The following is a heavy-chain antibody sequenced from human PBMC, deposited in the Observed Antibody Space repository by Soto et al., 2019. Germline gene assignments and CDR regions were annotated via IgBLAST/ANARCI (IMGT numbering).Heavy chain of an antibody. J-gene: IGHJ6*02. D-gene: IGHD2-15*01. CDR1: GGSFSGYY. CDR2: INHSGST. Sequence: SETLSLTCAVYGGSFSGYYWSWIRQPPGKGLEWIGEINHSGSTNYNPSLKSRVTISVDTSKNQFSLKLSSVTAADTAVYYCARGDRCSGGSCYPYSSGWRPYGMDVWGQGTTVTVSS. CDR3: ARGDRCSGGSCYPYSSGWRPYGMDV. V-gene: IGHV4-34*01.